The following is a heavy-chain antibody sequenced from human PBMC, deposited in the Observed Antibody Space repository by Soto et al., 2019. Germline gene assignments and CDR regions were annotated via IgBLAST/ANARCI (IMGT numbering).Heavy chain of an antibody. CDR1: GYTFTSYY. CDR3: AREGQYSSSFYYYYYYYMDV. J-gene: IGHJ6*03. V-gene: IGHV1-46*03. CDR2: INPSGGST. D-gene: IGHD6-6*01. Sequence: ASVKVSCKASGYTFTSYYMHWVRQAPGQGLEWMGIINPSGGSTSYAQKFQGRVTMTRDTSTSTVYMELSSLRSEDTAVHYCAREGQYSSSFYYYYYYYMDVWGKGTTVTVSS.